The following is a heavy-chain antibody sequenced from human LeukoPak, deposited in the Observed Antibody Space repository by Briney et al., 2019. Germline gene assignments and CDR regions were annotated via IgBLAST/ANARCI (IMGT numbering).Heavy chain of an antibody. V-gene: IGHV4-39*07. Sequence: SETLSLTCTVSGGSISSSSYYWGWIRQPPGKGLEWIASIYYSGSTYYNPSLKSRVTISVDTSKNQFSLKLSSVTAADTAVYYCARDPLGYGSGIDYWGQGTLVTVSS. CDR3: ARDPLGYGSGIDY. CDR1: GGSISSSSYY. D-gene: IGHD3-10*01. CDR2: IYYSGST. J-gene: IGHJ4*02.